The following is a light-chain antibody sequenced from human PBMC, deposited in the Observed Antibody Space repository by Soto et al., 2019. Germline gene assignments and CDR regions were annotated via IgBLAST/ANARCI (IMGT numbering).Light chain of an antibody. CDR1: QSVSNNY. V-gene: IGKV3-20*01. J-gene: IGKJ4*01. CDR2: GAS. CDR3: QQYGSSPLT. Sequence: EVVLTQSPDTLSLSPGEGATLSCRASQSVSNNYLAWYQQKPGQAPRLLIYGASSRAAGIPDSFSGSGSGNDFTLTISRLEPEDFAVYYCQQYGSSPLTFGGGTKVEIK.